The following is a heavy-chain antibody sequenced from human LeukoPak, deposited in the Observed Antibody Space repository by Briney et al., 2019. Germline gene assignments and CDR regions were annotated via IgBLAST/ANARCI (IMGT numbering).Heavy chain of an antibody. CDR1: GGSSSGYH. V-gene: IGHV4-34*01. CDR2: INHNGNT. D-gene: IGHD3-10*01. J-gene: IGHJ4*02. CDR3: TRRSYDSGSYYDGWYFDY. Sequence: PSETLSLICAVYGGSSSGYHWNWIRQAPGKGLEWIGEINHNGNTNYNPSLKGRVTISADTSKNQFSLKLNSVTAADTAVYYCTRRSYDSGSYYDGWYFDYWGQGTLVTVSS.